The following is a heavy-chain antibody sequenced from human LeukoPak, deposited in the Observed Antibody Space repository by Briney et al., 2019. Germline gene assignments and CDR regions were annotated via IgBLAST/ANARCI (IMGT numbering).Heavy chain of an antibody. CDR2: VQSTGNS. Sequence: KPSETLSLTCTVSGGSISTYHWNWIRKSPEKGLEWIGYVQSTGNSNYNPSLKSRVTMSVDMSRNQIVLNLSSVTPADTAVYFCARDKQHSYGRYFDHWGQGILVTASS. D-gene: IGHD5-18*01. J-gene: IGHJ4*02. V-gene: IGHV4-59*01. CDR1: GGSISTYH. CDR3: ARDKQHSYGRYFDH.